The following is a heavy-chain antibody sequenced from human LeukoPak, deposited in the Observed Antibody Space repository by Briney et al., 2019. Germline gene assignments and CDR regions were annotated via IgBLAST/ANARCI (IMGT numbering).Heavy chain of an antibody. CDR2: IYYSGST. CDR1: GYSISSGNY. CDR3: ARSYSYGQYYFDY. J-gene: IGHJ4*02. Sequence: SETLSLTCSVSGYSISSGNYWGWIRQPPGKGLEWIGSIYYSGSTYYNPSLKSRVTISVDTSKNQFSLKLSSVAAADTAVYYCARSYSYGQYYFDYWGQGTLVTVSS. D-gene: IGHD5-18*01. V-gene: IGHV4-38-2*01.